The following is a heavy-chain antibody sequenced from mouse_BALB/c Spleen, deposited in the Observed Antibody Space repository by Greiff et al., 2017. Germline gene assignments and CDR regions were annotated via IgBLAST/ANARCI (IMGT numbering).Heavy chain of an antibody. CDR1: GFTFSSYA. J-gene: IGHJ4*01. CDR3: VAYYRYAYAMDY. Sequence: EVKLMESGGGLVKPGGSLKLSCAASGFTFSSYAMSWVRQSPEKRLEWVAEISSGGSYTYYPDTVTGRFTISRDNAKNTLYLEMSSLRSEDTAMYYCVAYYRYAYAMDYWGQGTSVTVSS. D-gene: IGHD2-14*01. CDR2: ISSGGSYT. V-gene: IGHV5-9-4*01.